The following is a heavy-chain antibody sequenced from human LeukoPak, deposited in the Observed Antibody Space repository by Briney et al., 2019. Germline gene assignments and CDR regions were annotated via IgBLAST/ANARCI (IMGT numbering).Heavy chain of an antibody. CDR1: GYTFTGYY. J-gene: IGHJ5*02. CDR3: ARVGGLVHWFDP. Sequence: ASVKVSCKASGYTFTGYYLHWVRQAPGQGLEWMGCVNPNSGDTNYAQKFQGRVTMTRDTSISTAYMELSRLRSDDTAVYYCARVGGLVHWFDPWGQGTLVTVSS. V-gene: IGHV1-2*02. CDR2: VNPNSGDT. D-gene: IGHD6-19*01.